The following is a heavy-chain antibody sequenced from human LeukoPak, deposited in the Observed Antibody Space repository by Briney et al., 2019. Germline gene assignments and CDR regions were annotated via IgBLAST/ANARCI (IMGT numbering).Heavy chain of an antibody. V-gene: IGHV4-34*01. Sequence: SETLSLTCAVYGGSFSGYYWSWIRQPPGKGLEWIGEINHSGSTNYNPSLKSRVTISVDTSKNQFSLKLSSVTAADTAVYYCARTKYYYGSGSYCKGNWFDPWGQGTLVTVSS. CDR3: ARTKYYYGSGSYCKGNWFDP. D-gene: IGHD3-10*01. CDR1: GGSFSGYY. CDR2: INHSGST. J-gene: IGHJ5*02.